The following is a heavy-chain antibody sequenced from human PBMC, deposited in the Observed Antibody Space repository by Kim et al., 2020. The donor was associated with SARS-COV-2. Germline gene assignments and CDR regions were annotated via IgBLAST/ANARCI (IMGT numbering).Heavy chain of an antibody. CDR3: ARDFVWALDL. Sequence: IYNADSGKGRFTSSRDNANNALYLQMNNLRDGDTAVYFCARDFVWALDLWGQGTLVTVSS. J-gene: IGHJ5*02. V-gene: IGHV3-48*02. D-gene: IGHD6-6*01. CDR2: I.